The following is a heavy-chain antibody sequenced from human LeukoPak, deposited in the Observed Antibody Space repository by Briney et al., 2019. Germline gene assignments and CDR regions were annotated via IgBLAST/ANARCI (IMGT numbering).Heavy chain of an antibody. J-gene: IGHJ4*02. Sequence: SETLSLTCTVSGGSISSYYWSWIRQPPGKGLAWIGYIYTSGSTNYNPSLKSRVTISVDTSKNQFSLKLSSVTAADTAVYYCARSTDGSFDYWGQGTLVTVSS. V-gene: IGHV4-4*09. D-gene: IGHD5-24*01. CDR1: GGSISSYY. CDR2: IYTSGST. CDR3: ARSTDGSFDY.